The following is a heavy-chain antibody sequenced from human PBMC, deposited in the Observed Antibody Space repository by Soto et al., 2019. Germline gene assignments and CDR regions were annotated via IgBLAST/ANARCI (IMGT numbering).Heavy chain of an antibody. V-gene: IGHV4-34*01. Sequence: PSETLSLTCAVYGGSFSGYYWSWIRQPPGKGLDWIGEINHGGSTNYNPSLKSRVTISIDTSKNQFSLKLSSVTAADTAVYYCASGGQTIILKDWGQGTLVTVSS. CDR3: ASGGQTIILKD. CDR1: GGSFSGYY. CDR2: INHGGST. D-gene: IGHD5-12*01. J-gene: IGHJ4*02.